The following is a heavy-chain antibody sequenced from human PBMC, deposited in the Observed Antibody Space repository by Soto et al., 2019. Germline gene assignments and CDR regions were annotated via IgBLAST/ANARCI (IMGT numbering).Heavy chain of an antibody. J-gene: IGHJ4*02. CDR2: IWYDGSNK. Sequence: GGSLRLSCAASGFTFSSYGMHWVRQAPGKGLEWVAVIWYDGSNKYYADSVKGRFTISRDNSKNTLYLQMNSLRAEDTAVYYCARDVYYYDSSGPSDYWAQGTLVNVSS. CDR3: ARDVYYYDSSGPSDY. CDR1: GFTFSSYG. D-gene: IGHD3-22*01. V-gene: IGHV3-33*01.